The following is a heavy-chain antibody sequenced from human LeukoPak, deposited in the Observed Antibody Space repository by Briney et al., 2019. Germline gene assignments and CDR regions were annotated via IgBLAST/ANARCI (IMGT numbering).Heavy chain of an antibody. V-gene: IGHV1-2*02. CDR2: INPNSGGT. Sequence: ASVRVSCKASGYTFTGYYMHWVRQAPGQGLEWMGWINPNSGGTNYAQKFQGRVTMTRDTSISTAYMDLSRLRSDDTAVYYCARDGWYISYMDVWGKGTTVTVSS. CDR1: GYTFTGYY. CDR3: ARDGWYISYMDV. J-gene: IGHJ6*03. D-gene: IGHD6-19*01.